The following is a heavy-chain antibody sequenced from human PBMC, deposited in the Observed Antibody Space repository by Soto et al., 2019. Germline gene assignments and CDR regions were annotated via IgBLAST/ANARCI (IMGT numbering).Heavy chain of an antibody. CDR1: GGSFSGYY. D-gene: IGHD4-4*01. Sequence: QVQLQQWGAGLLKPSETLSLTCAVYGGSFSGYYWSWIRQPPGKGLEWIGEINHSGSTHYNPSLKSRVTISVDTSKSQFALKLGSVTAADAAVYYCAGRELTTDLINWFDPWGQGTLVTFSS. CDR2: INHSGST. J-gene: IGHJ5*02. V-gene: IGHV4-34*01. CDR3: AGRELTTDLINWFDP.